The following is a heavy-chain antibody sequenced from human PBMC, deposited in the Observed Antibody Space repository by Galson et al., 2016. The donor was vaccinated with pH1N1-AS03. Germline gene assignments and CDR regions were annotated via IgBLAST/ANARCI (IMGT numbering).Heavy chain of an antibody. J-gene: IGHJ6*04. CDR2: ISVYTGKT. CDR3: AVWGYISGTHGLDV. V-gene: IGHV1-18*01. Sequence: SVKVSCKASGYIFNSYGIAWVRQAPGQGLEWMGWISVYTGKTNYAEKFQERVTMTRQISTTTAYLELRSLRADDTAVYYCAVWGYISGTHGLDVWGKGTTVTVSS. CDR1: GYIFNSYG. D-gene: IGHD5-12*01.